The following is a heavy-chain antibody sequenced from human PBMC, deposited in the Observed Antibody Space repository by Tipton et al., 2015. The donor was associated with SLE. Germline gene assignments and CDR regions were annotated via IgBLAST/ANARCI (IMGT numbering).Heavy chain of an antibody. CDR1: GYSISSDYY. Sequence: TLSLTCTVSGYSISSDYYWGWIRQPPGKGLEWIGSIYHSGSTHYNPSLKSRVSISVDTSKNQFSLQMSSVTAADTALYYCARHKLGFSWSYFDSWGQGTLVTVSS. CDR2: IYHSGST. J-gene: IGHJ4*02. D-gene: IGHD3-3*01. CDR3: ARHKLGFSWSYFDS. V-gene: IGHV4-38-2*02.